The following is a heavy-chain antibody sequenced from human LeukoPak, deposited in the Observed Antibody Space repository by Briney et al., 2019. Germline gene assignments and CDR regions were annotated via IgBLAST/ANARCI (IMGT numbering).Heavy chain of an antibody. V-gene: IGHV3-74*01. CDR3: ARAPSEIGGYYPEYFRH. CDR2: IKSDGRT. J-gene: IGHJ1*01. Sequence: GGSLRLSCAASGFTFSSYWMHWVRHAPGKGLVWVSRIKSDGRTNYADSVKGRFTISRDNAKNTVSLQMNSLRAEDTGVYYCARAPSEIGGYYPEYFRHWGQGTLVTVSS. CDR1: GFTFSSYW. D-gene: IGHD3-22*01.